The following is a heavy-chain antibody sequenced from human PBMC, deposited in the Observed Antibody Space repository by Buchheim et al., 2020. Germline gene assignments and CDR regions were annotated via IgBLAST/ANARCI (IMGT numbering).Heavy chain of an antibody. CDR3: ADENLGIAARRRWFDY. CDR2: ISGSGGST. V-gene: IGHV3-23*01. CDR1: GFTFSSYA. Sequence: EVQLLESGGGLVQPGGSLRLSCAASGFTFSSYAMSWVRQAPGKGLEWVSAISGSGGSTYYADSVKGRFPLPRDNSKNPLYLQMNSLRAEDTAVYYCADENLGIAARRRWFDYWGQGTL. J-gene: IGHJ4*02. D-gene: IGHD6-6*01.